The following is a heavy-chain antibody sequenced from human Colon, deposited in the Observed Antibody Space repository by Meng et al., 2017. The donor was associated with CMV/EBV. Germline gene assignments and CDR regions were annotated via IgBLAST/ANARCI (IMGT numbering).Heavy chain of an antibody. CDR3: ASGNGPAAIIDF. J-gene: IGHJ4*02. CDR2: ISASGPNT. V-gene: IGHV3-23*01. CDR1: GFSFSGEA. D-gene: IGHD2-2*01. Sequence: ASGFSFSGEAVAWVRQGPGQGLEWVSAISASGPNTSYADSVGGRFTISRDNAKNMLSLQMNSLRGEDTSIFYCASGNGPAAIIDFWGQGMLVTVSS.